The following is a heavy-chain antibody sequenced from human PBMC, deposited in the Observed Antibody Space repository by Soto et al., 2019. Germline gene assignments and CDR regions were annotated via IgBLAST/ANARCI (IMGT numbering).Heavy chain of an antibody. J-gene: IGHJ3*02. CDR1: GGSISSYY. V-gene: IGHV4-59*08. D-gene: IGHD2-2*01. CDR3: ARHGSIVVVPAAPRPNYAFDI. CDR2: IYYSGST. Sequence: SETLSLTCTVSGGSISSYYWSWIRQPPGKGLEWIGYIYYSGSTNYNPSLKSRVTISVDTSKNQFSLKLSSVTAADTAVYYCARHGSIVVVPAAPRPNYAFDIWGQGTMVTVSS.